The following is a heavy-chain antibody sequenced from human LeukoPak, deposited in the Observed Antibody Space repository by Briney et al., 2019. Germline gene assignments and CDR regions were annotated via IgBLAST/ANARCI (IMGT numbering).Heavy chain of an antibody. Sequence: PGGSLRLSCAASGITFSSYSMNWVRQAPGKGLEWVSSINDNSRSIFYTDSLKGRFTVSRDNAKNSLYLQMNNLRAEDTAVYYCAKSVNSYYDWFDPWGQGTLVIVSS. CDR1: GITFSSYS. V-gene: IGHV3-21*01. J-gene: IGHJ5*02. D-gene: IGHD3-22*01. CDR2: INDNSRSI. CDR3: AKSVNSYYDWFDP.